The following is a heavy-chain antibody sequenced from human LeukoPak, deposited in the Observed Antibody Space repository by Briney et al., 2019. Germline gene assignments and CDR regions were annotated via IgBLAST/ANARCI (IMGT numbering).Heavy chain of an antibody. J-gene: IGHJ5*02. CDR2: IYSSGST. D-gene: IGHD2/OR15-2a*01. V-gene: IGHV4-59*08. CDR3: ARLTKFLTTYYPTP. CDR1: VGSITGYY. Sequence: SKTLSLTSMFPVGSITGYYWSWIRKPPGKGLDWFGYIYSSGSTNYNPSLKSRVTISLDTSKSQFSLKLISVTASDTAVYYCARLTKFLTTYYPTPWGQGTLVTVSS.